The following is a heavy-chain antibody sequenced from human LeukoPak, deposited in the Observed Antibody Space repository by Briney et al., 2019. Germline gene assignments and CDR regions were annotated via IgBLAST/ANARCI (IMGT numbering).Heavy chain of an antibody. V-gene: IGHV1-46*01. D-gene: IGHD6-13*01. J-gene: IGHJ4*02. Sequence: ASVKVSCKASGYSFTSNYIHWVRQAPGQGLEWMGMIYPRDGSTSYAQKFQGRVTMTRDTSTSTVYMELSSLRSEDTAVYYCAREAQYSSSGKIDYWGQGTLVTVSS. CDR2: IYPRDGST. CDR1: GYSFTSNY. CDR3: AREAQYSSSGKIDY.